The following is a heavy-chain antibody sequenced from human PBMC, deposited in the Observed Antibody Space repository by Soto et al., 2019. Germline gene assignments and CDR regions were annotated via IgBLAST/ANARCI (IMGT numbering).Heavy chain of an antibody. V-gene: IGHV1-3*01. CDR3: ARNVPHTGYYNH. CDR2: IFAGNGDT. Sequence: QVRLVQSGTEVKKPGASMKLSCKASGYSFTSYAIHWVRRAPGQRLEWMGWIFAGNGDTEYSPKFQDRVTITRDTSASTTYIQLTSLGSEGTAVYYCARNVPHTGYYNHWGPGTLVTVSS. J-gene: IGHJ5*02. D-gene: IGHD3-9*01. CDR1: GYSFTSYA.